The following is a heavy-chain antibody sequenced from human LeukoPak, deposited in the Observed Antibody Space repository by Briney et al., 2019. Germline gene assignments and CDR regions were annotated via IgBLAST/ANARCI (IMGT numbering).Heavy chain of an antibody. CDR2: INPNSGGT. CDR3: ARARSTSSYIDH. J-gene: IGHJ4*02. Sequence: ASVKVSCKASGYTFTGYYMHWVRQAPGQGLEWMGWINPNSGGTNYAQKFQGRVTMTRDTSISTAYMELRRLRSADTAVYYCARARSTSSYIDHWGQGTLVTVSS. V-gene: IGHV1-2*02. CDR1: GYTFTGYY. D-gene: IGHD2-2*01.